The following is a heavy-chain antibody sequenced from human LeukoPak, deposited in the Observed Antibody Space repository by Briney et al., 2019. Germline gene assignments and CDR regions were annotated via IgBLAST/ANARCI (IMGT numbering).Heavy chain of an antibody. V-gene: IGHV3-53*01. Sequence: GGSLRLSCAASGFTVSGNYMGWVRQAPGKGLEWVSVIYRDGSTFYADSVKGRFTISRDNSKNTLYLQMNSLRAEDTAVYYCARELRGFSLFDYWGQGTLVTVSS. J-gene: IGHJ4*02. CDR1: GFTVSGNY. CDR3: ARELRGFSLFDY. CDR2: IYRDGST.